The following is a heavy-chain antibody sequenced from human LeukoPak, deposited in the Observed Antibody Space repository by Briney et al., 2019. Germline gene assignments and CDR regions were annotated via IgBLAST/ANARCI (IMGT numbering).Heavy chain of an antibody. CDR3: ARDYYYDSRKPDY. CDR2: INSDGSST. Sequence: PGGSLRLSCAASGFTVSSNYMSWVRQAPGKGLVWVSRINSDGSSTSYADSVKGRFTISRDNAKNTLYLQMNSLRAEDTAVYYCARDYYYDSRKPDYWGQGTLVTVSS. J-gene: IGHJ4*02. CDR1: GFTVSSNY. D-gene: IGHD3-22*01. V-gene: IGHV3-74*01.